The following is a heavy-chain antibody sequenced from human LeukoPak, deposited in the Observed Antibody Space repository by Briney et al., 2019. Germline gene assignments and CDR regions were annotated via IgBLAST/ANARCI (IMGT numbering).Heavy chain of an antibody. J-gene: IGHJ4*02. CDR3: ARGGKYSYGEISY. CDR2: INSDRSST. D-gene: IGHD5-18*01. CDR1: GFTFSSYW. Sequence: PGGSLRLSCAASGFTFSSYWMHWVRQAPGKGLVWVSRINSDRSSTSYADSVKGRFTISRDNAKNTLYLQMNSLRAEDTAVYYCARGGKYSYGEISYWGQGTLVTVSS. V-gene: IGHV3-74*01.